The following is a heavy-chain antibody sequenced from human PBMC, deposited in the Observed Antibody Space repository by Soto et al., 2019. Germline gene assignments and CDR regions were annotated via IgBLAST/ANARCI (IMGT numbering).Heavy chain of an antibody. D-gene: IGHD6-6*01. Sequence: EVQLVESGGGLVQPGGSLRISCAASGFTFSSYWMSWVRQAPGKGLEWVANIKQDGSDKYYVDSVKGRFTISRDNAKNSLYLQMNSLTAEDTAIYYCAKVKSLAGQEWGQGTLVTVSS. V-gene: IGHV3-7*05. J-gene: IGHJ4*02. CDR1: GFTFSSYW. CDR3: AKVKSLAGQE. CDR2: IKQDGSDK.